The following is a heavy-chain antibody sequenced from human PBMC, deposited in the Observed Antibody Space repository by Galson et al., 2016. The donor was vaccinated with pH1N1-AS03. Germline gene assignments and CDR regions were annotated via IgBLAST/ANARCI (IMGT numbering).Heavy chain of an antibody. CDR3: ARDTGGWYFDL. D-gene: IGHD1-1*01. V-gene: IGHV4-59*01. J-gene: IGHJ2*01. CDR1: GSTTSLFY. Sequence: ETLSLTCSVFGSTTSLFYWNWIRQPPGKGLEWIGFIHHSGSTNYNPSLKSRVTISIDTSKNQFSLKLSSVAAADTAVYYCARDTGGWYFDLWGRGTLVTVSS. CDR2: IHHSGST.